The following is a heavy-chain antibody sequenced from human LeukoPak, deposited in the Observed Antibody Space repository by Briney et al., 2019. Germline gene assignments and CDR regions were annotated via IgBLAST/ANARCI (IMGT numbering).Heavy chain of an antibody. CDR1: GFTFSSYG. Sequence: GRSLRLSCAASGFTFSSYGMHWVRQAPGKGLEWVAVIWYGGSNKYYADSVKGRFTISRGNSKNTLYLQMNSLRAEDTAVYYCAKAGAYYGGNGGYYYYYMDVWGKGTTVTVSS. CDR2: IWYGGSNK. V-gene: IGHV3-30*18. CDR3: AKAGAYYGGNGGYYYYYMDV. D-gene: IGHD4-23*01. J-gene: IGHJ6*03.